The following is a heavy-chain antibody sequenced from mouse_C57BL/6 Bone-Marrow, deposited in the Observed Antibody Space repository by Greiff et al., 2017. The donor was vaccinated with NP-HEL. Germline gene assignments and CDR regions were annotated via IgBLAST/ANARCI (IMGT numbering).Heavy chain of an antibody. CDR2: IYPGSGST. CDR3: ARGGGYYHAWFAY. J-gene: IGHJ3*01. CDR1: GYTFTSYW. Sequence: QVQLQQSGAELVKPGASVKMSCKASGYTFTSYWITWVKQRPGQGLEWIGDIYPGSGSTNYNEKFKSKATLTVDTSSSTAYMQLSSLTSEDSAVYYCARGGGYYHAWFAYWGRGTRVTVSA. V-gene: IGHV1-55*01. D-gene: IGHD2-3*01.